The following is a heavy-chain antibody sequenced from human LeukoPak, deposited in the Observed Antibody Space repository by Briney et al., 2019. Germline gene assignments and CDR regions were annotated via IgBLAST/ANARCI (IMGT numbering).Heavy chain of an antibody. CDR2: ITNTGRST. J-gene: IGHJ4*02. CDR3: AREASGNYHVFDS. Sequence: GRSLRLSCEASGFRLSSYFISSIRQAPGKGLEWISYITNTGRSTNYADDVKGRFTISRDNGNQSVYLESTDLRAEDTAVYYGAREASGNYHVFDSWGQGTLVIVSS. CDR1: GFRLSSYF. V-gene: IGHV3-11*04. D-gene: IGHD4-11*01.